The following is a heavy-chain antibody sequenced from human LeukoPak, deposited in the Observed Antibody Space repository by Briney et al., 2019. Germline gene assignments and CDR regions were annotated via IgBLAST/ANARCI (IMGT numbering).Heavy chain of an antibody. J-gene: IGHJ5*02. CDR3: ERGRRMDLGYCSSTCCYTYWFDP. Sequence: SDTLSLPCTVSGRSISRYYSSWIRQPAGKGLEWVGRIYTSGSTNYNPSLKSRVTMSVDTSKNQFSLKLSSVTAADTAVYYCERGRRMDLGYCSSTCCYTYWFDPWGQGNLVTVSS. CDR2: IYTSGST. D-gene: IGHD2-2*02. V-gene: IGHV4-4*07. CDR1: GRSISRYY.